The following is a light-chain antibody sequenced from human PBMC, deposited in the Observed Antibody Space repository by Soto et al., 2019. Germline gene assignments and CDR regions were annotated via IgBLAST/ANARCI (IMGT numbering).Light chain of an antibody. V-gene: IGKV3-20*01. CDR1: QNLSRYF. CDR2: GAS. Sequence: TRSVSAGGRASLARRASQNLSRYFLAWYQHKPGQAPRLLISGASRRATGIPDRFSGSGSGTDFTLAMRRREPEDFAVYYCQQYGSSPRTVGEGTRLEIK. CDR3: QQYGSSPRT. J-gene: IGKJ5*01.